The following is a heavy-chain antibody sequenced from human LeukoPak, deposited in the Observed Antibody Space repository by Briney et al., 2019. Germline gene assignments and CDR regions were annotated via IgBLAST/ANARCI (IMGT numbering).Heavy chain of an antibody. Sequence: PSETLSLTCAVSGFSIRSGFYWGWIRQPPGKGMEWIGNIHHSGSTYYNPSLKSRVTISVDTLKNQFSLKVTSVTATDTAVYYCASDAPGLLGYWGQGTLVTVSS. D-gene: IGHD1-26*01. CDR1: GFSIRSGFY. CDR3: ASDAPGLLGY. CDR2: IHHSGST. J-gene: IGHJ4*02. V-gene: IGHV4-38-2*01.